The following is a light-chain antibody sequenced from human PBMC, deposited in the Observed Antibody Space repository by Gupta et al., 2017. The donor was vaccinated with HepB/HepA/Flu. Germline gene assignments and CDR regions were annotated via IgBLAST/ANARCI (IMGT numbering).Light chain of an antibody. J-gene: IGKJ1*01. V-gene: IGKV1-5*03. Sequence: IQITQSPSTLSASVGDRVTITCRASQSISSWLAWYQQKPGKAPKLLIYKASSLESGVPSRFSGSGSGTEITLTISSLQPDDFATYYCQQDNSYPWTFGQGTKVEIK. CDR3: QQDNSYPWT. CDR1: QSISSW. CDR2: KAS.